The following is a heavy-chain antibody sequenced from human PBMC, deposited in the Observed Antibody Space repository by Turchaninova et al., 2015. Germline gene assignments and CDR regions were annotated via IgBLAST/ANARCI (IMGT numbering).Heavy chain of an antibody. CDR3: ARTNAFDN. V-gene: IGHV4-38-2*01. CDR2: IWHSGTT. J-gene: IGHJ3*02. CDR1: GYSISSGHH. Sequence: QVQLQESGPGLMKPSETLSLTCAVSGYSISSGHHWGWIRQPPGKGREWIGSIWHSGTTYYNPSLQRRVTRSLDTSKNLFSLKLSSVTAADTAIYYCARTNAFDNWGQGAVVTVSS.